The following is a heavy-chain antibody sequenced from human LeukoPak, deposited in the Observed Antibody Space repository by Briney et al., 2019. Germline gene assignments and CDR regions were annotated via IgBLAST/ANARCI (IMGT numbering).Heavy chain of an antibody. D-gene: IGHD3-3*01. CDR3: ARDPVYDFWSSYNMGWDY. CDR2: ISAYNGNT. V-gene: IGHV1-18*01. CDR1: GYTFTSYG. J-gene: IGHJ4*02. Sequence: GASVKVSCKASGYTFTSYGISWVRQALGQGLEWMGWISAYNGNTNYAQKAQGRVTMTTDTSTSTAYMELRSLRSDDTAVYYCARDPVYDFWSSYNMGWDYWGQGTLVTVSS.